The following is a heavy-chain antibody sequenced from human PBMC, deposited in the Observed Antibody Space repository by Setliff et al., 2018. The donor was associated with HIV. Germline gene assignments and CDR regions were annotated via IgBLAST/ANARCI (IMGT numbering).Heavy chain of an antibody. CDR3: ARHLYYYDSSGYPAFDI. D-gene: IGHD3-22*01. Sequence: SETLSLTCTVSGDSIRSGDYYWSWIRQPPGKGLEWIGEITPSGDTNYIPSLKSRVTMSLDTSKSQFSLKLSSVTAADTAVYYCARHLYYYDSSGYPAFDIWGQGTMVTVSS. CDR1: GDSIRSGDYY. V-gene: IGHV4-39*01. J-gene: IGHJ3*02. CDR2: ITPSGDT.